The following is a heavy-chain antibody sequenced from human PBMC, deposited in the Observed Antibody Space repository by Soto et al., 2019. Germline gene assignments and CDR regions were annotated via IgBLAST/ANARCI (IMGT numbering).Heavy chain of an antibody. J-gene: IGHJ5*02. CDR2: IYWDDDK. CDR1: GFSLSTTGVG. V-gene: IGHV2-5*02. Sequence: QITLKESGPTLVRPTQTLTLTCTFSGFSLSTTGVGVGWIRQPPGKALEWLSLIYWDDDKRYSPSLKSRLTITTETCKHEVILPMTTVDPVYTATYYCAQRLRDYGFGLERATYFDPWGQGTRVTVSS. D-gene: IGHD3-10*01. CDR3: AQRLRDYGFGLERATYFDP.